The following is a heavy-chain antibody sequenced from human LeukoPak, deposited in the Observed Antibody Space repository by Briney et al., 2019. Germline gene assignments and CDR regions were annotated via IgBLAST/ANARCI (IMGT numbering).Heavy chain of an antibody. D-gene: IGHD2-15*01. V-gene: IGHV3-23*01. J-gene: IGHJ4*02. CDR1: GFTFSSYA. Sequence: GGSLRLSCAASGFTFSSYAMSWVRQAPGKGLGWVSAISGSGGSTYYADSVKGRFTISRDNSKNTLYLQMNSLRAEDTAVYYCAKVPGGYCSGGSCYLDYFDYWGQGTLVTVSS. CDR3: AKVPGGYCSGGSCYLDYFDY. CDR2: ISGSGGST.